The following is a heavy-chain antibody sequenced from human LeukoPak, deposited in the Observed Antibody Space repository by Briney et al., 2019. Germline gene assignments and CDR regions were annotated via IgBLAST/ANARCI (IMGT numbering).Heavy chain of an antibody. CDR1: GFTFSNYW. Sequence: QPGGSLRLSFVASGFTFSNYWMHWVRQPPGKGLVWVSRIYVDGRTTNYADSVKGRFTISRDNAKNTVYLEMNSLSVEDTATYYCIRDFRSADLWGQGTLVTVTS. CDR3: IRDFRSADL. V-gene: IGHV3-74*01. CDR2: IYVDGRTT. J-gene: IGHJ5*02.